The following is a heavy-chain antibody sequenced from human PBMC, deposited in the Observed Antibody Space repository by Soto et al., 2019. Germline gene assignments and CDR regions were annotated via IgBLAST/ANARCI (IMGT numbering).Heavy chain of an antibody. CDR2: ISYDGSNK. J-gene: IGHJ6*02. Sequence: GGSLRLSCAASGLTFSSYAMHWVRQAPGKGLEWVAVISYDGSNKYYADSVKGRFTISRDNSKNTLYLQMNSLRAEDTAVYYCARGAANYYGMDVWGQGTTVTVSS. D-gene: IGHD6-25*01. CDR1: GLTFSSYA. CDR3: ARGAANYYGMDV. V-gene: IGHV3-30-3*01.